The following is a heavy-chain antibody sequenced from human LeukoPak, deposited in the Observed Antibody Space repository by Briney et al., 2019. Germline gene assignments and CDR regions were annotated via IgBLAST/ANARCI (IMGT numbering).Heavy chain of an antibody. Sequence: GGSLRLSCAASGFTFSSYGMHWVRQAPGKGLEWVAVISYDGSNKYYADSVKGRFTISRDNSKNTLYLQMNSLRAEDTAVYYCALYDFWSGDYYYYSMDVWGQGTTVTVSS. CDR1: GFTFSSYG. V-gene: IGHV3-30*03. CDR3: ALYDFWSGDYYYYSMDV. J-gene: IGHJ6*02. D-gene: IGHD3-3*01. CDR2: ISYDGSNK.